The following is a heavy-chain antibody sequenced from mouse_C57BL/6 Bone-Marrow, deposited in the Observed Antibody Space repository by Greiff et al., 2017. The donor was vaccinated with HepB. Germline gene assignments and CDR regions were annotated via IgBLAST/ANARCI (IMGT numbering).Heavy chain of an antibody. CDR2: INPSNGGT. CDR3: ARSSYYGSSFYAMDY. Sequence: QVQLKQPGTELVKPGASVKLSCKASGYTFTSYWMHWVKQRPGQGLEWIGNINPSNGGTNYNEKFKSKATLTVDKSSSTAYMQLSSLTSEDSAVYYCARSSYYGSSFYAMDYWGQGTSVTVSS. J-gene: IGHJ4*01. D-gene: IGHD1-1*01. V-gene: IGHV1-53*01. CDR1: GYTFTSYW.